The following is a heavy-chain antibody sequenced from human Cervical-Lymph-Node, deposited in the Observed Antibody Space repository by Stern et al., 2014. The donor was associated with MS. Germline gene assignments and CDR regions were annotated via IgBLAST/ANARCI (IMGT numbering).Heavy chain of an antibody. D-gene: IGHD6-6*01. V-gene: IGHV7-4-1*02. Sequence: VQLVESGSELKKPGASLKVSCKASGYNLTTFAINWVRQAPGQDLEWMGWINTKTANPTFAQAFTGPFAFSLDASINTAYLQLISLKAEDSAVYYCATWGAGSSPPLFYWGQGTLVTVSS. CDR2: INTKTANP. CDR1: GYNLTTFA. CDR3: ATWGAGSSPPLFY. J-gene: IGHJ4*02.